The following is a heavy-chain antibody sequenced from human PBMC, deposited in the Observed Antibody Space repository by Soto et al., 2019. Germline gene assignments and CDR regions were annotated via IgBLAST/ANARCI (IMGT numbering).Heavy chain of an antibody. CDR1: GDAIRNSIYY. Sequence: SETLSLTCTVSGDAIRNSIYYWGWIRQPPGKGLEWIGTIYYDGSVAYSPSLKSRVTLSVDTSRNHFSVKINSVTAADTAVYFCARHRIAVAGPLDYWGQGTLVTVSS. CDR2: IYYDGSV. D-gene: IGHD6-19*01. CDR3: ARHRIAVAGPLDY. V-gene: IGHV4-39*01. J-gene: IGHJ4*02.